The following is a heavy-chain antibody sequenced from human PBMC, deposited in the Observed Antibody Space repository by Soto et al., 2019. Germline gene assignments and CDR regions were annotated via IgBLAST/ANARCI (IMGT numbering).Heavy chain of an antibody. V-gene: IGHV1-2*02. Sequence: ASVKVTCKASGYTFTCYYMHSVRHAPEQGLEWMGWINPNSGGTNYAQKFQGRISVTRETSTSTVYLDLSSLRSDDTAVFYFEGSKGKEIYSRSWDAWGKG. CDR1: GYTFTCYY. CDR2: INPNSGGT. CDR3: EGSKGKEIYSRSWDA. J-gene: IGHJ6*03. D-gene: IGHD2-21*01.